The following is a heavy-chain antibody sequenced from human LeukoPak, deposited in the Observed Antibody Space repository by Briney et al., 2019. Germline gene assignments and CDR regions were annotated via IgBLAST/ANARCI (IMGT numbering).Heavy chain of an antibody. D-gene: IGHD6-13*01. CDR3: ARSGSNWSCDS. J-gene: IGHJ4*02. Sequence: PGGSLTLSCAASGFTSSNYWMHWVRQAPGKGLEWVANINQDGSEKHYVDSVRGRFTISRDNAKNSLYLQMNSLRAEDTAVYYCARSGSNWSCDSWGQGTLVTVSS. CDR2: INQDGSEK. CDR1: GFTSSNYW. V-gene: IGHV3-7*01.